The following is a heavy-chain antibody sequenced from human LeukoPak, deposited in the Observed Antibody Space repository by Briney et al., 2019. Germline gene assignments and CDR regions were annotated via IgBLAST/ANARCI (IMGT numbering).Heavy chain of an antibody. V-gene: IGHV4-59*01. J-gene: IGHJ4*02. CDR1: GGSISSYY. CDR2: IYYSGST. CDR3: ARAKAGSRYYFDX. Sequence: SETLSLTCTVSGGSISSYYWSWIRQPPGKGLEWIGYIYYSGSTNYNPSLKSRVTISVDTSKNQFSLKLSSVTAADTAVYYCARAKAGSRYYFDXXXQGTLVTVSS. D-gene: IGHD3-10*01.